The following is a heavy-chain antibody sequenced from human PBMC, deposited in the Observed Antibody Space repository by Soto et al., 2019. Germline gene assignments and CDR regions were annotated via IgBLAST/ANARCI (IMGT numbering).Heavy chain of an antibody. CDR1: GFTFSSCD. V-gene: IGHV3-13*01. Sequence: PGGSLRLSCAASGFTFSSCDMHWVRQATGKGLEWVSAIGTAGDTYYPGSVKGRFTISRENAKNSLYLQLNCLRAGDTAVYYCARGLYDFWSGYHDAFDIWGQGTMVTVSS. CDR3: ARGLYDFWSGYHDAFDI. CDR2: IGTAGDT. J-gene: IGHJ3*02. D-gene: IGHD3-3*01.